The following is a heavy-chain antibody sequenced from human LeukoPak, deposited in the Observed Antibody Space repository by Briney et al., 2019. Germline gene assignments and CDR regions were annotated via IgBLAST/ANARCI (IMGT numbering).Heavy chain of an antibody. J-gene: IGHJ6*03. CDR1: GFTFSSYA. Sequence: GGSLRLSCAASGFTFSSYAMSWVRQAPGKGLEWVANIKEHGGETYYLDSVRGRFTISRDDAKNSLYLQMNSLRTEDTAVYYCARGIGHYYYMDVWGKGTTVTVSS. CDR2: IKEHGGET. D-gene: IGHD2-15*01. CDR3: ARGIGHYYYMDV. V-gene: IGHV3-7*04.